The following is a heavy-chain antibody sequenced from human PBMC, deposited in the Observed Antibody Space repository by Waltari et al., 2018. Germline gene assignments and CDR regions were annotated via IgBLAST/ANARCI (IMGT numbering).Heavy chain of an antibody. V-gene: IGHV3-48*01. J-gene: IGHJ3*02. CDR3: ARDSYYDFWSGYYTHRQHDAFDI. CDR1: GFTFSSYS. Sequence: EVQLVESGGGLVQPGGSLRLSCAASGFTFSSYSMNWVRQAPGKGLEWVSYISSSSSTIYYADSVKGRFTISRDNAKNSLYLQMNSLRAEDTAVYYCARDSYYDFWSGYYTHRQHDAFDIWGQGTMVTVSS. CDR2: ISSSSSTI. D-gene: IGHD3-3*01.